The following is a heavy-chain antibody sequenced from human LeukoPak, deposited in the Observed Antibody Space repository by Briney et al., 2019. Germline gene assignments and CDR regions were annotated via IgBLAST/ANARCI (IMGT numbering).Heavy chain of an antibody. Sequence: GGSLSLSCAASGFTFSTFGMRWVRQAPGEGGVGGGIICGSGETTIYGDAVKGRLTISRDNSKNTLYLQMNSLRAEDTAVSYCAKDPYYGSSGYHSHLDYWGQGTLVTVSS. D-gene: IGHD3-22*01. CDR1: GFTFSTFG. CDR3: AKDPYYGSSGYHSHLDY. CDR2: ICGSGETT. J-gene: IGHJ4*02. V-gene: IGHV3-23*01.